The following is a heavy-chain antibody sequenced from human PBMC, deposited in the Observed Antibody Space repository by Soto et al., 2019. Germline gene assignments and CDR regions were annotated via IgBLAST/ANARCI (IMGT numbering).Heavy chain of an antibody. Sequence: PGESLKISCKGSGYSFTSYWIGWVRQMPGKGLEWMGIIYPGDSDTRYSPSFQGQVTISADKSISTAYLQMNSLRAEDTALYYCARDLGYCSGSICYTVFDSWGQGTPVTVSS. D-gene: IGHD2-2*02. CDR1: GYSFTSYW. CDR2: IYPGDSDT. J-gene: IGHJ4*02. V-gene: IGHV5-51*01. CDR3: ARDLGYCSGSICYTVFDS.